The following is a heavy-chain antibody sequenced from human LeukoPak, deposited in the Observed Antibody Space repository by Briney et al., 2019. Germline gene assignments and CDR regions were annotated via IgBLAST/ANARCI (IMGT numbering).Heavy chain of an antibody. J-gene: IGHJ5*02. CDR2: IDSSGRTV. CDR1: GFTFSTYE. V-gene: IGHV3-48*03. CDR3: ARDRLLYYDILTGYYWNWFDP. Sequence: GGSLRLSCAASGFTFSTYEMTWVRQAPGKGLEWVSYIDSSGRTVYYGDSVKGRFTISRDNAKNSLYLQMHSLRAEDTAVYYCARDRLLYYDILTGYYWNWFDPWGQGTLVTVSS. D-gene: IGHD3-9*01.